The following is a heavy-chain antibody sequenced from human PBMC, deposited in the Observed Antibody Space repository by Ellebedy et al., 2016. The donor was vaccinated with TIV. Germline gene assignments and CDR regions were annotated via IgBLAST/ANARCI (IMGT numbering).Heavy chain of an antibody. Sequence: ASVKVSCKASGYTFTSYGISWVRQAPGQGLEWMGWISAYNGNTNYAQKLQGRVPMTTGTSTSKAYMELRSLRSDDTAVYYCARSHWDYDILTGYLTAPPYYFDYWGQGTLVTVSS. CDR2: ISAYNGNT. D-gene: IGHD3-9*01. CDR3: ARSHWDYDILTGYLTAPPYYFDY. V-gene: IGHV1-18*01. J-gene: IGHJ4*02. CDR1: GYTFTSYG.